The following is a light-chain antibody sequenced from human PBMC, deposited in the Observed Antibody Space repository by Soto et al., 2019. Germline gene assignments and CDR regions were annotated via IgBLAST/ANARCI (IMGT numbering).Light chain of an antibody. Sequence: LTQSPATLSLSPGDRPTLSCRGSQSVFNNLAWYQQKPGQAPRLLIYGASARATDIPARLSGGGSGTEFTLTLSSLQSEDFAVYYCQQYADWPLTFGEGSKVDI. V-gene: IGKV3-15*01. CDR3: QQYADWPLT. CDR1: QSVFNN. J-gene: IGKJ4*01. CDR2: GAS.